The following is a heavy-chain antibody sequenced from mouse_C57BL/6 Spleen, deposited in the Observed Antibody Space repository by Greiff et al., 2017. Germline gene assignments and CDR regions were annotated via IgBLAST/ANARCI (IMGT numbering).Heavy chain of an antibody. CDR2: INPYNGDT. J-gene: IGHJ2*01. V-gene: IGHV1-20*01. Sequence: EVMLQQSGPELVKPGDSVKISCKASGYSFTGYFMNWVMQSHGKSLEWIGRINPYNGDTFYNQKFKGKATLTVDKSSSTAHMELRSLTSEDSAVYYCARSGLTTVVAHFDYWGQGTTLTVSS. D-gene: IGHD1-1*01. CDR1: GYSFTGYF. CDR3: ARSGLTTVVAHFDY.